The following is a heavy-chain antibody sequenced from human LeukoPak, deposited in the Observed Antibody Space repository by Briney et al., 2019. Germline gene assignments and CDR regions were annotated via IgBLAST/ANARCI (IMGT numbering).Heavy chain of an antibody. J-gene: IGHJ6*03. CDR2: ISGDGGRT. V-gene: IGHV3-43*02. Sequence: GGSLRLSCAASGFTFGDYVMHWVRQAPGKGLEWVSLISGDGGRTYYADSVKGRFTISRDSSKNSLYLQMNSLTIEDTALYYCAKAIYDYYYYMDVWGQGTTVTVSS. CDR1: GFTFGDYV. CDR3: AKAIYDYYYYMDV.